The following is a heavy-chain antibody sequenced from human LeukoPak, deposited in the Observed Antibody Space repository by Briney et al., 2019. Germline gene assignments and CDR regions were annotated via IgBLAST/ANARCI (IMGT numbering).Heavy chain of an antibody. CDR2: INHSGST. V-gene: IGHV4-34*01. J-gene: IGHJ3*02. Sequence: PSETLSLTCAVYGGSFSGYYWSWIRQPPGKGLEWIGEINHSGSTNYNPSLKSRVTISVDTSKNQFSLKLSSVTAADTAVYYCARATTTDLEPQDAFDIWGQGTMVTVSS. CDR1: GGSFSGYY. CDR3: ARATTTDLEPQDAFDI. D-gene: IGHD4-17*01.